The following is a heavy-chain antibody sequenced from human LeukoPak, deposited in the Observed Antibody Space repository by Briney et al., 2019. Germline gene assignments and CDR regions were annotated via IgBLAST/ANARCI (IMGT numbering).Heavy chain of an antibody. CDR2: IYYSGST. D-gene: IGHD5-18*01. V-gene: IGHV4-39*01. Sequence: SETLSLTCTVSGGSISSSSYYWGWIRQPPGKGREWIGSIYYSGSTYYNPSLKSRVTISVDTSKNQFSLKLSSVTAADTAVYYCARQVDTAMVNGDNAFDIWGQGTMVTVSS. J-gene: IGHJ3*02. CDR3: ARQVDTAMVNGDNAFDI. CDR1: GGSISSSSYY.